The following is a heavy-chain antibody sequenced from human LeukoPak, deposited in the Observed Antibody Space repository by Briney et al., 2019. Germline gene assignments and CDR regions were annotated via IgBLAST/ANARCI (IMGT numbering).Heavy chain of an antibody. V-gene: IGHV4-39*07. Sequence: PSETLSLTCTVSGGSISSSSYYWGWIRQPPGKGLEWIGSIYHSGSTYYNPSLKSRVTISVDTSKNQFSLKLSSVTAADTAVYYCARVRKSPYYYDSSGYFDYWGQGTLVTVSS. CDR1: GGSISSSSYY. CDR2: IYHSGST. J-gene: IGHJ4*02. CDR3: ARVRKSPYYYDSSGYFDY. D-gene: IGHD3-22*01.